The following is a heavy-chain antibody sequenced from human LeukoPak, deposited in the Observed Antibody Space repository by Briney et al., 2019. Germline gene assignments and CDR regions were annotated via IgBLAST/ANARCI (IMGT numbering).Heavy chain of an antibody. CDR1: AFTFSSYW. Sequence: AGGSLRLTCTASAFTFSSYWMHWVRQAPGKGLVWVSHMNSGGSSTSYADSVKGRFTISRDNAKNTLYLQMNSLRSEDTAVYYCARFDIAAAGQYYFDFWGQGTLVTVSS. D-gene: IGHD6-13*01. CDR2: MNSGGSST. CDR3: ARFDIAAAGQYYFDF. J-gene: IGHJ4*02. V-gene: IGHV3-74*01.